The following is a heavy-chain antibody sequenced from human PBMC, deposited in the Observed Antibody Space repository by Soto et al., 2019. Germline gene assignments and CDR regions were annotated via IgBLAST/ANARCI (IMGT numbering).Heavy chain of an antibody. J-gene: IGHJ6*02. D-gene: IGHD3-10*01. V-gene: IGHV4-39*01. CDR2: IYSSGST. CDR1: GGSIGGSNYF. CDR3: TRRSFGARGGITMDV. Sequence: SSETLSLTCTVSGGSIGGSNYFWGWIRQSPGTGLEWLGTIYSSGSTYYNPSLKSRITMSLDTSKNQFALKLGSVTAADTAVYYCTRRSFGARGGITMDVWGRGTRVPVYS.